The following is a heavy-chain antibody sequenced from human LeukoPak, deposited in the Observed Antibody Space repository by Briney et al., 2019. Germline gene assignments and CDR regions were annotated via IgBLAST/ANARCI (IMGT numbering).Heavy chain of an antibody. CDR2: INNVASHI. CDR3: ARDPTQYLRYGHFDY. V-gene: IGHV3-21*01. D-gene: IGHD5/OR15-5a*01. Sequence: GGSLRLSCAASGFTFSSSAMNWVRQAPGKGLEWVSSINNVASHIYYAHSVKGRFTISRDNAKNSLYLQMNSLSDEDTAVYYCARDPTQYLRYGHFDYWGQGTLVTVSS. CDR1: GFTFSSSA. J-gene: IGHJ4*02.